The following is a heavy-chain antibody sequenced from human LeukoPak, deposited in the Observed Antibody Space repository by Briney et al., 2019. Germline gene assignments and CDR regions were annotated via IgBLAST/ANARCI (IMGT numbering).Heavy chain of an antibody. CDR2: IRYDGSNK. CDR1: GFTFSSYG. J-gene: IGHJ4*02. CDR3: ASAVGTAYGDYYFDY. Sequence: GGSLRLSCAASGFTFSSYGMHWVRQAPGKGLEWVAFIRYDGSNKYYADSVKGRFTISRDNSKNTLYLQMNSLRAEDTAVYYCASAVGTAYGDYYFDYWGQGTLVTVSS. D-gene: IGHD4-17*01. V-gene: IGHV3-30*02.